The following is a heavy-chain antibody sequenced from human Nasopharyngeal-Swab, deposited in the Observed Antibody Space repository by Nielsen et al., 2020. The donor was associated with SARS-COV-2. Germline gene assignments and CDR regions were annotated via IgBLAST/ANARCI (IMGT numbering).Heavy chain of an antibody. D-gene: IGHD7-27*01. J-gene: IGHJ2*01. Sequence: SETLSLTYTVSGDSISSGAHYWNWIRQHPKKGLEWIGNIYYSGTIDINPSLRSRLSISIDTSKNQFSLSLTSVTAADTAVYYCARDRALGGYYDVWGRGTLVTVSS. CDR1: GDSISSGAHY. CDR3: ARDRALGGYYDV. V-gene: IGHV4-31*03. CDR2: IYYSGTI.